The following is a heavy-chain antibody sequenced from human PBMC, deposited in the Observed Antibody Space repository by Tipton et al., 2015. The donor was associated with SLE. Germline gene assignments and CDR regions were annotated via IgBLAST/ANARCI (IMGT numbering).Heavy chain of an antibody. CDR3: ACLHGDDDYGEYALDY. Sequence: LRLSCAASGFTFSSYAMSWVRQAPGKGLEWIGYIYYSGSTNYNPSLKSRVTISVDTSKNQFSLKLSSVTAADTAVYYCACLHGDDDYGEYALDYWGQGTLVTVSS. J-gene: IGHJ4*02. CDR1: GFTFSSYA. CDR2: IYYSGST. V-gene: IGHV4-59*01. D-gene: IGHD4-17*01.